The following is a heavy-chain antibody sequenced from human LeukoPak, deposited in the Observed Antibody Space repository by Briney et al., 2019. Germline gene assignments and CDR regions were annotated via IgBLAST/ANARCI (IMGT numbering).Heavy chain of an antibody. J-gene: IGHJ4*02. V-gene: IGHV1-2*02. CDR1: GYTFTDSY. CDR2: ISPNNGDT. CDR3: VRSPIGASAY. Sequence: GASVKVSCKPSGYTFTDSYIHWVRQAPCVGLQWMGWISPNNGDTKYAEDFQDRVIMTRDTSISTAYMELTGLTPDDTAVYYCVRSPIGASAYWGRGTLVTVSS. D-gene: IGHD3-10*01.